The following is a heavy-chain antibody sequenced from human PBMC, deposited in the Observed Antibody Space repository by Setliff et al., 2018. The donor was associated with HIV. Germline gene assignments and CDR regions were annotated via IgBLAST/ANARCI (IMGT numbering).Heavy chain of an antibody. J-gene: IGHJ4*02. CDR3: ARGGGYDRGGYYPFDY. Sequence: PSETLSLTCAVYGGSLSGYHWSWIRQSPEKGLEWIGEINHSGSTNYNPSLKSRVTMSVDTSKNQFSLKLSSVTAADTAVYYCARGGGYDRGGYYPFDYWGQGTLVTVSS. CDR2: INHSGST. D-gene: IGHD3-22*01. V-gene: IGHV4-34*01. CDR1: GGSLSGYH.